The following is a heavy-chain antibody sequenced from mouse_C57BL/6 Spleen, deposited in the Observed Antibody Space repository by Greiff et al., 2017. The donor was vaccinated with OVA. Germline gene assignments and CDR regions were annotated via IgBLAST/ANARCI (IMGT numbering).Heavy chain of an antibody. J-gene: IGHJ2*01. V-gene: IGHV1-53*01. D-gene: IGHD2-2*01. CDR3: SSRYGYSCDD. CDR2: INPSNGGT. Sequence: QVQLQQPGTDLVKPGASVKLSCKASGYTFTSYWMHWVKQRPGQGLEWLGNINPSNGGTNYTEKFKSKAPLPVDKSSSTAYMQLSSLTSEDSAVYYWSSRYGYSCDDWGKGTTRTFSS. CDR1: GYTFTSYW.